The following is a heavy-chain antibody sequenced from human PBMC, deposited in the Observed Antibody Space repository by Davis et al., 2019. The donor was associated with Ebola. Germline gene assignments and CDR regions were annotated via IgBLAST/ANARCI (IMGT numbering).Heavy chain of an antibody. CDR1: GFKFSDYG. CDR2: IRSDAWTK. D-gene: IGHD3-10*01. V-gene: IGHV3-30*02. CDR3: ARAKEGYLLLSEALDV. Sequence: PGGSLRLSCAASGFKFSDYGMHWVRQAPGKGLEWVAFIRSDAWTKNYAESVRGRFTISRDNSKNTLDLQMSGLQSEDTAVYYCARAKEGYLLLSEALDVWGQGTTVTVSS. J-gene: IGHJ3*01.